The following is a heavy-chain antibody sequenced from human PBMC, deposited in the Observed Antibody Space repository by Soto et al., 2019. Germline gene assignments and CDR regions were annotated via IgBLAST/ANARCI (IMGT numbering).Heavy chain of an antibody. J-gene: IGHJ4*02. CDR3: ASSTPDDYGVERGYY. CDR1: GGSVSSGSYY. V-gene: IGHV4-61*01. Sequence: ETLSLTCTVSGGSVSSGSYYWSWIRQPPGKGLEWIGYIYYSGSTNYNPSLKSRVTISVDTSKNQFSLKLSSVTAADTAVYYCASSTPDDYGVERGYYWGQGTLVTVSS. D-gene: IGHD4-17*01. CDR2: IYYSGST.